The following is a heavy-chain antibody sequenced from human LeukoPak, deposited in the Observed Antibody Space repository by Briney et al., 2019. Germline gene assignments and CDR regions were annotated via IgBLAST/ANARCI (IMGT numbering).Heavy chain of an antibody. Sequence: SVKVSCKASGGTFSSYAISWVRQAPGQGLEWMGGIIPIFGTANYAQKFQGRVTITADESTSTAYMELSSLRSEDTAVFYCARRIAAAGHFDYWGQGTLVTVSS. D-gene: IGHD6-13*01. CDR2: IIPIFGTA. J-gene: IGHJ4*02. CDR1: GGTFSSYA. V-gene: IGHV1-69*13. CDR3: ARRIAAAGHFDY.